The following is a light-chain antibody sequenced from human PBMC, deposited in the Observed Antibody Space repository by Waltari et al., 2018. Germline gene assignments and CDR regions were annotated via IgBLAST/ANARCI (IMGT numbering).Light chain of an antibody. J-gene: IGLJ3*02. CDR3: CSYAGRNIWV. CDR2: EVI. CDR1: TSVVGFYIL. V-gene: IGLV2-23*02. Sequence: QSALTQPASVSGSPGQPIHIPSPEPTSVVGFYILFSWYQQHPDKAPKLMVYEVIERPSGVSNRFSGSKSGNTASLTISGLQAEDEADYYCCSYAGRNIWVFGGGTKLTVL.